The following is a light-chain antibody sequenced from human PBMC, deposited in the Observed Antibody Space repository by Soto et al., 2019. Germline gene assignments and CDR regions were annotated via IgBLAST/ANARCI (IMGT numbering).Light chain of an antibody. V-gene: IGKV3-11*01. J-gene: IGKJ5*01. CDR2: VAS. Sequence: EIVLTQSPVTLSLSPGERATLSCRASQSIGSLLAWYQQRPGQAPRLLIDVASNRATGIPARFSGSGSGTDFTLNISNLEPDDFAVYYCQQRSAWPLTFGQGTRLEIK. CDR3: QQRSAWPLT. CDR1: QSIGSL.